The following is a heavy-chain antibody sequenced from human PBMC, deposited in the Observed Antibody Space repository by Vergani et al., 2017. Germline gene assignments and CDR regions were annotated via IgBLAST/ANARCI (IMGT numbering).Heavy chain of an antibody. CDR3: ARARYIRGLYWLDP. Sequence: EVQLVESGGGLNKPGGSLRLSCTASGFTFSSYSMNWVRQAPGKGLEWVSSISSSSSYIYYADKVKGRFTISRDNAKSSLYLQMNSLRAEDTAVYYCARARYIRGLYWLDPWGQGTLVTVSS. V-gene: IGHV3-21*01. D-gene: IGHD6-19*01. J-gene: IGHJ5*02. CDR1: GFTFSSYS. CDR2: ISSSSSYI.